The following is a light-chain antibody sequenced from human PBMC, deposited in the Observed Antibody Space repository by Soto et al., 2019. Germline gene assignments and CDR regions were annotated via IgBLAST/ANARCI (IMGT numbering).Light chain of an antibody. Sequence: QSALTQPASVSGTPGQSGTISCTGTNSDIGPYNYVTWYQKHPGKAPKLIIYDVNNRPSGVSNRFSGSKSGNTASLTISGLQAEDEADYYCSSYTSTTTVIIFGGGTQVTVL. V-gene: IGLV2-14*01. CDR1: NSDIGPYNY. CDR3: SSYTSTTTVII. J-gene: IGLJ2*01. CDR2: DVN.